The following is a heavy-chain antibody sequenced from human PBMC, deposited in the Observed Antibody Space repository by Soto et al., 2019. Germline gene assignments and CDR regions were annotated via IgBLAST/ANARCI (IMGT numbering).Heavy chain of an antibody. CDR2: IKSDGSST. D-gene: IGHD4-17*01. J-gene: IGHJ5*02. Sequence: GGSLRLPCAPSGFTFSSYWMHCVRQAPGKGLVWVSRIKSDGSSTSYADSVKGRFTISRDNAKNTLHLQMSTLRAEDTAVYYWAGDAAHGGFSWFDPWGQGALVTVSS. CDR3: AGDAAHGGFSWFDP. V-gene: IGHV3-74*01. CDR1: GFTFSSYW.